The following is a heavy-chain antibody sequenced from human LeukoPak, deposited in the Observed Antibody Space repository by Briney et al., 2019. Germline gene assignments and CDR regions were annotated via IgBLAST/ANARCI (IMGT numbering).Heavy chain of an antibody. D-gene: IGHD5-18*01. CDR1: GASISAYH. V-gene: IGHV4-4*07. CDR2: IYSSGRT. Sequence: SETLSLTCSVSGASISAYHWSWIRQPAGKGLEWIGRIYSSGRTNYIPSLKSRLTMSVDTSKNQFSLKLNSVTAADAAVYYCARDYSYPDYWGQGTLVTVSS. CDR3: ARDYSYPDY. J-gene: IGHJ4*02.